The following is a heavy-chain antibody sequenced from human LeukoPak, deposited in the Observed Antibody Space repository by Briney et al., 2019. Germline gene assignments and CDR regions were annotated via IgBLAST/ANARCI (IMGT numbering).Heavy chain of an antibody. Sequence: PGGSLRLSCAASGFTFSSYAMHWVRQAPGKGLEWVAAISYDGSNTYYADSVKGRFTISRDNFKSTLYLQMNSLRPEDTAVYYCARRMGAVAEVWFDPWGQGTLVTVSS. CDR1: GFTFSSYA. V-gene: IGHV3-30-3*01. CDR2: ISYDGSNT. D-gene: IGHD6-19*01. J-gene: IGHJ5*02. CDR3: ARRMGAVAEVWFDP.